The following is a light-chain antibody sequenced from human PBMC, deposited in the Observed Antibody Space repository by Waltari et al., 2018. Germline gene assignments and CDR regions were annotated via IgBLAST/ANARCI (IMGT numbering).Light chain of an antibody. CDR2: DVS. CDR3: SSYTSSSTYVV. V-gene: IGLV2-14*03. Sequence: QSALTQPASVSGSPGPSIPISCTGTSSDVGDYNYVSWYQRHPAKAPNLIIFDVSNRPSGVSNRFSGSKSGDTASLTISGLQAEDEADYYCSSYTSSSTYVVFGGGTKLTVL. CDR1: SSDVGDYNY. J-gene: IGLJ2*01.